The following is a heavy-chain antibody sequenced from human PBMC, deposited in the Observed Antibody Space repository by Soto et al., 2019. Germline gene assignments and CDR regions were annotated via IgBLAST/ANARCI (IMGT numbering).Heavy chain of an antibody. J-gene: IGHJ4*02. V-gene: IGHV4-59*08. CDR3: ARHGPIGAAGTVFDY. CDR2: IYYSGST. Sequence: PSETLSLTCTVSGGSISSYYWSWIRQPPGKGLEWIGYIYYSGSTNYNPSLKSRVTISVDTSKNQFSLKLSSVTAADTAVYYCARHGPIGAAGTVFDYWGQGPLVTVSS. D-gene: IGHD6-13*01. CDR1: GGSISSYY.